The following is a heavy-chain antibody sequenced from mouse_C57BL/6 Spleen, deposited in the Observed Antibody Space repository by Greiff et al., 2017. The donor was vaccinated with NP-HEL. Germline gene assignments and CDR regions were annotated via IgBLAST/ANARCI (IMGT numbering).Heavy chain of an antibody. V-gene: IGHV14-4*01. CDR2: IDPENGDT. CDR3: TATMVTTGDY. Sequence: VQLQQSGAELVRPGASVKLSCTASGFNIKDDYMHWVKQRPEQGLEWIGWIDPENGDTEYASKFQGKATITADTSSNTAYLQLRSLTSEDTAVYYCTATMVTTGDYWGQGTTLTVSS. J-gene: IGHJ2*01. CDR1: GFNIKDDY. D-gene: IGHD2-2*01.